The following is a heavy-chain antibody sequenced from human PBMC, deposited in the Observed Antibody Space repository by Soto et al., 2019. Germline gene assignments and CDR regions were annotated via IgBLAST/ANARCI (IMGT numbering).Heavy chain of an antibody. J-gene: IGHJ6*02. CDR1: GFTFSSYA. V-gene: IGHV3-23*01. D-gene: IGHD6-13*01. CDR3: AKTAGVAAAGIRYYGMDV. CDR2: ISGSGGST. Sequence: PGGSLRLSCAASGFTFSSYAMSWVRQAPGKGLEWVSAISGSGGSTYYADSVKGRFTISRDNSKNTLYLQMNSLRAEDTAVYYCAKTAGVAAAGIRYYGMDVWGQGTTVTASS.